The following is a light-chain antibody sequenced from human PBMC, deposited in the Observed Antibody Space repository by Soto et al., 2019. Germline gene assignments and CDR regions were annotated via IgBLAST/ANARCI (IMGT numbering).Light chain of an antibody. V-gene: IGKV1-33*01. CDR1: QDIDNY. J-gene: IGKJ5*01. CDR2: AAS. CDR3: QQHDTRPTMT. Sequence: IQVAQSLPSLSASGGESVTITSRASQDIDNYLNWYQHRPGEAPKLLIYAASYLETGVSTRFSGSGSGTAFSFTITNLRPEDSGTYYCQQHDTRPTMTFGQGTRLEIK.